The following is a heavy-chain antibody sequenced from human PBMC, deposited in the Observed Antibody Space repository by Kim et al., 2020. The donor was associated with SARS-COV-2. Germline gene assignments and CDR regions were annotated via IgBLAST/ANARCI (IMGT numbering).Heavy chain of an antibody. D-gene: IGHD4-17*01. J-gene: IGHJ3*02. Sequence: LKSRVTISVDTSKNQCSLKLSSVTAADTAVYYCARDQDNDYGDNGYAFDIWGQGTMVTVSS. CDR3: ARDQDNDYGDNGYAFDI. V-gene: IGHV4-31*02.